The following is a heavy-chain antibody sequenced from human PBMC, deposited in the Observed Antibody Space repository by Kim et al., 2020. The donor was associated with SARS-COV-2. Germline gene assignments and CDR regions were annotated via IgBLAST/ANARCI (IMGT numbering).Heavy chain of an antibody. CDR1: GFTFGSYW. CDR2: IKQDGSEK. CDR3: AREHTFGGFIGNPLAV. Sequence: GGSLRLSCAASGFTFGSYWMSWVRQAPGKGLEWVTNIKQDGSEKYYVDSVKGRFTISRDNAKNSLFLQMNSLRSEDTAVYYCAREHTFGGFIGNPLAVWG. D-gene: IGHD3-16*02. J-gene: IGHJ6*01. V-gene: IGHV3-7*01.